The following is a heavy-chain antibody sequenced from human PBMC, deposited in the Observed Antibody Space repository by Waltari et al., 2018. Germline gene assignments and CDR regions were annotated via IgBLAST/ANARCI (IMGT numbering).Heavy chain of an antibody. Sequence: EVQLLESGGGFVQPGGSLRLSCAASGFTFSSYAMSWVRQAPGKGLEWVSVIYSGGSTYYADSVKGRFTISRDNSKNTLYLQMNSLRAEDTAVYYCAKGVGATLLIDYWGQGTLVTVSS. D-gene: IGHD1-26*01. CDR3: AKGVGATLLIDY. CDR2: IYSGGST. CDR1: GFTFSSYA. J-gene: IGHJ4*02. V-gene: IGHV3-23*03.